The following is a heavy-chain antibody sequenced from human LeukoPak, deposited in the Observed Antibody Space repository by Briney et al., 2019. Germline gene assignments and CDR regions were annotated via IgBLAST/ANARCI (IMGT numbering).Heavy chain of an antibody. V-gene: IGHV3-21*01. CDR1: GFTFSSYA. Sequence: GGSLRLSCAASGFTFSSYAMSWVRQAPGKGLEWVSSISSSSSYIYYAASVKGRFTISRDNAKNSLYLQMNRLRAEDTAVYYCARERQLERLAFGKEGSAFDYWGQGTLATVSS. CDR2: ISSSSSYI. D-gene: IGHD1-1*01. J-gene: IGHJ4*02. CDR3: ARERQLERLAFGKEGSAFDY.